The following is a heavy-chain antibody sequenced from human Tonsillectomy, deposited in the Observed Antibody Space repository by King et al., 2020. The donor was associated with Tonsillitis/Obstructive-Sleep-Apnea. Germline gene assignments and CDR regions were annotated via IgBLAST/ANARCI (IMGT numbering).Heavy chain of an antibody. CDR1: GGSISSSSYY. J-gene: IGHJ4*02. D-gene: IGHD3-3*01. CDR2: IYYSGST. CDR3: AWTYITIFGVVITSYYFDD. V-gene: IGHV4-39*01. Sequence: LQLQESGPGLVKPSETLSLTCTVSGGSISSSSYYWGWIRQPPGKGLEWIGSIYYSGSTYYNPSLKSRVTISVDTSKNQFSLKLSSVTAADTAVYYCAWTYITIFGVVITSYYFDDWGQGTLVTVSS.